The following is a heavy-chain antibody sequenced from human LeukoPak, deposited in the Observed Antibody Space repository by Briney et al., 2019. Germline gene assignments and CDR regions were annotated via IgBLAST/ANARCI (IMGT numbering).Heavy chain of an antibody. V-gene: IGHV1-2*02. CDR3: ARGDYSNGSPYRLDS. Sequence: ASVKVSCKASGYTFSDYHINWVRQASGQGLEWMGWINPNSGDTKYAQAFQGRVTMTRDTSISTAYMELDRLRSDDTAMYYCARGDYSNGSPYRLDSWGQGTLVTVSS. J-gene: IGHJ4*02. CDR2: INPNSGDT. D-gene: IGHD3-3*01. CDR1: GYTFSDYH.